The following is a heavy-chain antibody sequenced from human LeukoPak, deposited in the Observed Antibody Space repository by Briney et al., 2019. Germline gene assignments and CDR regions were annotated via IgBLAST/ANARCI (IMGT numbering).Heavy chain of an antibody. CDR1: GFTVSDNY. CDR2: VNTDVSST. V-gene: IGHV3-74*01. J-gene: IGHJ4*02. CDR3: ARDRSRSIDY. Sequence: PGGSLRLSCAASGFTVSDNYMTWVRQAPGKGLVWVSRVNTDVSSTTYADSVKGRFTISRDNAKNTLYLQMNNLRAEDTAVYYCARDRSRSIDYWGQGTLVTVSS. D-gene: IGHD6-6*01.